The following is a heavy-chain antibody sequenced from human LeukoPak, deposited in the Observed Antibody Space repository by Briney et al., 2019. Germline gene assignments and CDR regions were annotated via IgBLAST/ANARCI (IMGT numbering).Heavy chain of an antibody. CDR3: TTYASGSHRD. D-gene: IGHD3-10*01. CDR1: GFTFSNAW. V-gene: IGHV3-15*01. CDR2: IKSKSDGGTT. J-gene: IGHJ4*02. Sequence: GGSLRLSCAASGFTFSNAWMSWVRQAPGKGLEWVGRIKSKSDGGTTDHAAPVKGRFTVPRDDSKNTLYMEMNSLQTEDTAVYYCTTYASGSHRDWGQGTLVTVSS.